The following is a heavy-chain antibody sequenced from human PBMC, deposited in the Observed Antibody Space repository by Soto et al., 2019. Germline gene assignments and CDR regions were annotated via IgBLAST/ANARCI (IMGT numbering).Heavy chain of an antibody. J-gene: IGHJ5*02. D-gene: IGHD3-16*01. Sequence: SETLSLTCTVSGGSISSSSYYWGWIRQPPGKGLEWIGSIYYSGSTYHNPSLKSRVTISVDTSKNQFSLKLSSVTAADTAVYYCARLLGGLSGWFDPWGQGTLVTVSS. CDR2: IYYSGST. V-gene: IGHV4-39*01. CDR1: GGSISSSSYY. CDR3: ARLLGGLSGWFDP.